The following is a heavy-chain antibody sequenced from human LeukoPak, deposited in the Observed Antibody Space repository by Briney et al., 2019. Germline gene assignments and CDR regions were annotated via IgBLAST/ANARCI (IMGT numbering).Heavy chain of an antibody. J-gene: IGHJ5*02. CDR2: ISYDGSNK. CDR3: ARVYREYCSGGSCPLWFDP. D-gene: IGHD2-15*01. V-gene: IGHV3-30-3*01. CDR1: GFTFSSYA. Sequence: QPGRSLRLSCAASGFTFSSYAMHWVRQAPGKGLEWVAVISYDGSNKYYADSVKGRFTISRDNSKNTLYLQMNSLRAEDTAVYYCARVYREYCSGGSCPLWFDPWGQGTLVTVSS.